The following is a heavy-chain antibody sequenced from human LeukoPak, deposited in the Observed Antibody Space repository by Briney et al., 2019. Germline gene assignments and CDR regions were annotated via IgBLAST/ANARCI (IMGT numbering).Heavy chain of an antibody. V-gene: IGHV3-23*01. CDR3: AKGLYNCAV. Sequence: GGSLTLSCTAPGFTFSSYEMNWVRQAPGKGLEWVSGIGNSGGSTYYADSVKGRFTISRDNSKNTLFLQMNSLRAEDTAVYYCAKGLYNCAVWGQGSLVTVSS. J-gene: IGHJ4*02. CDR1: GFTFSSYE. CDR2: IGNSGGST. D-gene: IGHD1-20*01.